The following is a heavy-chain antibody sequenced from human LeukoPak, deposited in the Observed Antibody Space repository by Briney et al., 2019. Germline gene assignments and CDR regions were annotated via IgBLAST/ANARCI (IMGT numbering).Heavy chain of an antibody. Sequence: GGSLRLSCTASGFTFSSNGMHWVRQAPGKGLEWVAVIWYDGSNTYYADSVKGRFTISRDNSKNTLFLQMNSLRAEDTAVYYCARCGSGCISTSWSFDYWGQGTLVTVSS. V-gene: IGHV3-33*01. CDR2: IWYDGSNT. D-gene: IGHD2-2*01. CDR1: GFTFSSNG. J-gene: IGHJ4*02. CDR3: ARCGSGCISTSWSFDY.